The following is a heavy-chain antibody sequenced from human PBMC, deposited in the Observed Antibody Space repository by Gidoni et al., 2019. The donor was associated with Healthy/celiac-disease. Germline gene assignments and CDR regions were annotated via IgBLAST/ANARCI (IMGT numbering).Heavy chain of an antibody. CDR1: GFTFSSYA. J-gene: IGHJ4*02. CDR2: ISYDGSNK. V-gene: IGHV3-30-3*01. CDR3: AREESVFRVLMVYALDY. Sequence: QVQLVESGGGVVQPGRSLRLSCAASGFTFSSYAMHWVRQAPGKGLEWVAVISYDGSNKYYADSVKGRFTISRDNSKNTLYLQMNSLRAEDTAVYYCAREESVFRVLMVYALDYWGQGTLVTVSS. D-gene: IGHD2-8*01.